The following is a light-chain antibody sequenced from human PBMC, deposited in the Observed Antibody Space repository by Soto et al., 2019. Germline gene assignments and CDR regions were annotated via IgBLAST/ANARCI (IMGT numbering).Light chain of an antibody. J-gene: IGLJ2*01. CDR2: DVT. V-gene: IGLV2-11*01. CDR3: FSYAGSYTVGV. Sequence: QSALTQPRSVSGSPGQSVTISCTGTSSDVGGYNFVSWYQHHPGKAPKLIIYDVTKRPSGVPDRFSGSKSGNTASLTISGLQAEDEADYYCFSYAGSYTVGVFGGGTKLTVL. CDR1: SSDVGGYNF.